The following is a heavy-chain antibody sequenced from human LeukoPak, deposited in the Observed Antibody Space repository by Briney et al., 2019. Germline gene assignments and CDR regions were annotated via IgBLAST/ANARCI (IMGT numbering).Heavy chain of an antibody. CDR1: GFTFNYAW. D-gene: IGHD1-7*01. CDR3: TTDEDWNYARKDV. Sequence: GGSLRLSCAASGFTFNYAWMSWVRQVPGKGLEWVGQTVSEIDGGTTDYATPVRGRFTISRDDSKSTLYLQMNSLKIEDTAVYYCTTDEDWNYARKDVWGQGATVIVSS. CDR2: TVSEIDGGTT. V-gene: IGHV3-15*04. J-gene: IGHJ6*02.